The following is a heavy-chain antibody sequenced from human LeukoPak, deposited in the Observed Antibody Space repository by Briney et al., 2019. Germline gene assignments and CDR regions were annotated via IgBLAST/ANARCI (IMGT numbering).Heavy chain of an antibody. J-gene: IGHJ6*03. CDR1: RFTFSSYS. CDR2: ISSGSSYI. Sequence: GGSLRLSCAASRFTFSSYSMNWVRQAPGKGLEWVSSISSGSSYIYYADSVKGRFTISRDNAKNSLYLQMNSLRAEDTAVYYCARGLVPAAIWGIDYMDVWGKGTTVTVSS. CDR3: ARGLVPAAIWGIDYMDV. D-gene: IGHD2-2*02. V-gene: IGHV3-21*01.